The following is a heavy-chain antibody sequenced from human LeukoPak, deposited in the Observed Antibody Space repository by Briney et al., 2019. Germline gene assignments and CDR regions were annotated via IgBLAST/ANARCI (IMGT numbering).Heavy chain of an antibody. Sequence: SETLSLTCAVYNGSFSGNYWSWIRQPPGKGLEWIGEVNHNAKAYYNPSLKSRVTISIDMSKNQISLKLTSVTAADTAVYYCARGGMVREPFDYWGQGTLVTVSS. D-gene: IGHD3-10*01. J-gene: IGHJ4*02. V-gene: IGHV4-34*01. CDR1: NGSFSGNY. CDR2: VNHNAKA. CDR3: ARGGMVREPFDY.